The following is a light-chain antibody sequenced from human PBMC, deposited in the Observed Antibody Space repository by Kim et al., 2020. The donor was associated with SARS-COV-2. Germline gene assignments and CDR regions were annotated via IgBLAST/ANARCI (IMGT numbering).Light chain of an antibody. Sequence: SSELTQDPAVSVTLGQTVRITCQGDSLRSYYASWYQQKPGQAPVLVIYGKNNRPSGIPDRFSGSSSGNTASWTITGAQAEYEADYYCNSRDSSGNHYVFG. J-gene: IGLJ1*01. CDR2: GKN. CDR3: NSRDSSGNHYV. CDR1: SLRSYY. V-gene: IGLV3-19*01.